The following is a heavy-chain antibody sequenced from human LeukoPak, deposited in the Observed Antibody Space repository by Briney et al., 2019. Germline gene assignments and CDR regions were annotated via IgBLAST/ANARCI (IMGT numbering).Heavy chain of an antibody. Sequence: PSETLSLTCTVSGDSINSGSYHWGWIRQPPGKGLEWIGSIQHSGDTYYNPSLKSRLTISVDTSKNQFSLNLNSVTAADTAVYYCARDGSHWGQGTLVTVSS. CDR2: IQHSGDT. CDR3: ARDGSH. J-gene: IGHJ4*02. V-gene: IGHV4-39*02. CDR1: GDSINSGSYH. D-gene: IGHD2-2*03.